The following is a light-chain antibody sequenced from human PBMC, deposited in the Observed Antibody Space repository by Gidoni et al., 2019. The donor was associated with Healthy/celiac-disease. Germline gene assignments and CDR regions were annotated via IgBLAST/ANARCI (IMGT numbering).Light chain of an antibody. Sequence: EIVLTQSPATLSVSPGERATLPCRASQSVSSNIAWYQQKPGQAPRLLIYGASTRATDIPARFSGSGSGTEFTLTISSLQSEDFAVYYCQQYNNWPPKYTFGQGTKLEIK. CDR1: QSVSSN. V-gene: IGKV3-15*01. CDR3: QQYNNWPPKYT. J-gene: IGKJ2*01. CDR2: GAS.